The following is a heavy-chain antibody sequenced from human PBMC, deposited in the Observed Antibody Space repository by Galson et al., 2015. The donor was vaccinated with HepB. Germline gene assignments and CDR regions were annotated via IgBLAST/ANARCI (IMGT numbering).Heavy chain of an antibody. V-gene: IGHV3-7*03. CDR2: IKQDGSEK. J-gene: IGHJ6*03. CDR1: GFIFSSYW. Sequence: SLRLSCAASGFIFSSYWMSWVRQAPGKGLEWVANIKQDGSEKYYVDSVKGRFTISRDNAKNSLYLQMNSLRAEDTAVYYCARGITIFGVVIIPSYYYYMDVWGKGTTVTVSS. CDR3: ARGITIFGVVIIPSYYYYMDV. D-gene: IGHD3-3*01.